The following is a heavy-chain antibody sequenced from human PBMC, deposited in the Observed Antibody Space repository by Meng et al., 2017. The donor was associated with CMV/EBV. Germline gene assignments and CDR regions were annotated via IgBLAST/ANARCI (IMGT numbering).Heavy chain of an antibody. Sequence: LSLTGAVYGGSFSGYYWSWIRQPPGKGLEWIGEINHSGSTNYNPSLKSRVTISVDTSKNQFSLKLSSVTAADTAVYYCARGRQRKFDPWGQGTLVTVPQ. J-gene: IGHJ5*02. CDR1: GGSFSGYY. V-gene: IGHV4-34*01. D-gene: IGHD2-2*01. CDR2: INHSGST. CDR3: ARGRQRKFDP.